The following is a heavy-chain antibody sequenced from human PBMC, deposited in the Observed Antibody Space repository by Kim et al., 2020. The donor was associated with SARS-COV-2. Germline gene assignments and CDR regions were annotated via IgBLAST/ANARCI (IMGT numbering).Heavy chain of an antibody. CDR3: ARDLKLDGKSIYYYYGMDV. J-gene: IGHJ6*02. V-gene: IGHV6-1*01. D-gene: IGHD6-6*01. Sequence: SQTLSLTCAISGDSVSSNSAAWNWIRQSPSRGLEWLGRTYYRSKWYNDYAVSVKSRITINPDTSKNQFSLQLNSVTPEDTAVYYCARDLKLDGKSIYYYYGMDVWGQGTTVTVSS. CDR1: GDSVSSNSAA. CDR2: TYYRSKWYN.